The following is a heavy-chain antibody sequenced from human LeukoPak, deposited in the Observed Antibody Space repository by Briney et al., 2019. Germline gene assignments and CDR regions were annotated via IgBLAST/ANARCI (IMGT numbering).Heavy chain of an antibody. V-gene: IGHV3-74*01. CDR1: GFTFSSYW. CDR3: ARGPIRNYYDSSGYYYANWFDP. CDR2: INSDGSST. D-gene: IGHD3-22*01. Sequence: PGGSLRLSCAASGFTFSSYWMHWVRQAPGKGLVWVSRINSDGSSTSYADSVKGRFTISRDNAKNTLYLQMNSLRAEDKAVYYCARGPIRNYYDSSGYYYANWFDPWGQGTLVTVSS. J-gene: IGHJ5*02.